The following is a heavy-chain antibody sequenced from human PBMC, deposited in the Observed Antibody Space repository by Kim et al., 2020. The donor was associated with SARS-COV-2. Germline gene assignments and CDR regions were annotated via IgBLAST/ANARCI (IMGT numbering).Heavy chain of an antibody. V-gene: IGHV3-13*04. CDR3: TRGLVNSGWMANWFDS. J-gene: IGHJ5*01. CDR2: IGTAGDT. D-gene: IGHD6-19*01. CDR1: GFTFSSYD. Sequence: GGSLRLSCAASGFTFSSYDMHWVRQVTGKGLEWVSAIGTAGDTYYQDSVKGRFTISRGNSNNSLYLQINSLRAGDTAVYYCTRGLVNSGWMANWFDSWGQGTLVTVSS.